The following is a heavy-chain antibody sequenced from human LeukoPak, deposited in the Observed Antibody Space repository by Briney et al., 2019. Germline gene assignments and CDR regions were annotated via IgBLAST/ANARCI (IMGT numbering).Heavy chain of an antibody. CDR1: GGTFSSYA. V-gene: IGHV1-69*04. CDR3: ARDLTSKRGDY. Sequence: GASVKVSCKASGGTFSSYAISWVRQAPGQGLEWMGRIIPILGIANYAQKFQGRVTITADKSTSTAYMELSSLRSEDTAVYYCARDLTSKRGDYWGQGTLVTVSS. CDR2: IIPILGIA. D-gene: IGHD3-10*01. J-gene: IGHJ4*02.